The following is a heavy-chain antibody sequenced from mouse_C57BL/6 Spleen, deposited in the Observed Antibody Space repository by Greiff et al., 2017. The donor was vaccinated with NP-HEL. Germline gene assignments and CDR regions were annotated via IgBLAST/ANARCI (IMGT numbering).Heavy chain of an antibody. J-gene: IGHJ2*01. CDR2: IDPSDSYT. CDR1: GYTFTSYW. Sequence: QVQLQQPGAELVMPGASVKLSCTASGYTFTSYWMHWVKQRPGQGLEWIGEIDPSDSYTNYNQKFKGKSTLTVDKSSSTVYMQLSSLTSEDSAVYYCARRGGYYVDYWGQGTTLTVSS. CDR3: ARRGGYYVDY. V-gene: IGHV1-69*01. D-gene: IGHD1-1*02.